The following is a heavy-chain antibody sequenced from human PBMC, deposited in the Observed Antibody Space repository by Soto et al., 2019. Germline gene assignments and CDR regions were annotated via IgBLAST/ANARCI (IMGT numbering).Heavy chain of an antibody. CDR3: ARRIAVAGHDFDY. V-gene: IGHV4-59*08. J-gene: IGHJ4*02. D-gene: IGHD6-19*01. CDR1: GCYLSRYY. Sequence: SETRSLTCTVSGCYLSRYYWSWIRQPPGKGLEWIGYIYYSGSTNYNPSLKSRVTISVDTSKNQFSLKLSSVTAADTAVYYCARRIAVAGHDFDYWGQGTLVTVS. CDR2: IYYSGST.